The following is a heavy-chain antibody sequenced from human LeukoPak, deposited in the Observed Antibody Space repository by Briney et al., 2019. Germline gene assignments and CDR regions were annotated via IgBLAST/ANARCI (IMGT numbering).Heavy chain of an antibody. CDR2: ISGSGGST. J-gene: IGHJ3*02. D-gene: IGHD3-22*01. V-gene: IGHV3-23*01. CDR3: AEAVETYYYDSSDAFDI. Sequence: GGSLRLSCAASGFTFSSYAMSWVRQAPGKGLEWVSAISGSGGSTYYADSVKGRFTVSRDNSKNTLYLQMNSLRAEDTAVYYCAEAVETYYYDSSDAFDIWGQGTMVTVSS. CDR1: GFTFSSYA.